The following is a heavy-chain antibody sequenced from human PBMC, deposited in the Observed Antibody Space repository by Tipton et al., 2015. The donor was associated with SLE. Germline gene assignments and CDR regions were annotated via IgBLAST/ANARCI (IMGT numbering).Heavy chain of an antibody. V-gene: IGHV4-4*09. CDR3: ASQFSGYSSPWFDP. D-gene: IGHD6-13*01. Sequence: TLSLTCTVSGGSISSYYWSWIRQPAGKGLEWIGYIYTSGSTNYNPSLKSRVTISVDTSKNQFSLKLSSVTAANTAVYYCASQFSGYSSPWFDPWGQGTLVTVSS. CDR2: IYTSGST. J-gene: IGHJ5*02. CDR1: GGSISSYY.